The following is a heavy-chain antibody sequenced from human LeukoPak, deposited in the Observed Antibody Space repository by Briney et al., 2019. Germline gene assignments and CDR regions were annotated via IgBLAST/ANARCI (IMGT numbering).Heavy chain of an antibody. CDR1: GFTFSSYA. CDR3: AVPSARSSSTSWQLDAFDI. V-gene: IGHV3-23*01. Sequence: GGSLRLSCAASGFTFSSYAMSWVRQAPGKGLEWVSAISGSGGSTYYADSVKGRFTISRDNSKNTLYLQMNSLRAEDTAVYYCAVPSARSSSTSWQLDAFDIWGQGTMVTVSS. D-gene: IGHD2-2*01. J-gene: IGHJ3*02. CDR2: ISGSGGST.